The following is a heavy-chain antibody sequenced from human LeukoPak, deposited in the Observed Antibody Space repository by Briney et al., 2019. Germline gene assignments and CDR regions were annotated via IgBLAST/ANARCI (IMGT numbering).Heavy chain of an antibody. CDR3: ARGDYGDYAGYYYYYMDV. CDR2: MNPNSGNT. Sequence: GASVKVSCKASGYTFTSYDINWVRQATGQGLEWMGWMNPNSGNTGYAQKFQGRVTITRNTSISTAYMELSSLRSEDTAVYYCARGDYGDYAGYYYYYMDVWGKGTTVTVSS. CDR1: GYTFTSYD. D-gene: IGHD4-17*01. J-gene: IGHJ6*03. V-gene: IGHV1-8*03.